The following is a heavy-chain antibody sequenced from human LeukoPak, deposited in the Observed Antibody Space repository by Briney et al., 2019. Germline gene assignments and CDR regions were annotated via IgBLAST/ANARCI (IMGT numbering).Heavy chain of an antibody. V-gene: IGHV3-23*01. CDR1: GFTFSSYA. CDR3: AKGPFGGCSSTSCYTFDY. CDR2: ISGSGGST. J-gene: IGHJ4*02. Sequence: GGSLRLSCAASGFTFSSYAMSWVRQAPGKGLEWVSAISGSGGSTYYADSVKGRFTISRDNSKNTLCLQMNSLRAEDTAVYYCAKGPFGGCSSTSCYTFDYWGQGTLVTVSS. D-gene: IGHD2-2*02.